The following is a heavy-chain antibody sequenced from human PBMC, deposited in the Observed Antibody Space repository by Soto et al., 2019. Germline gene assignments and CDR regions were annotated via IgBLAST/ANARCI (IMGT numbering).Heavy chain of an antibody. Sequence: EVQLVESGEGLVRPGGSLRLCCAASGFTFSGYWMTWVRQAPGKGLEGVANISPDGSEEYYVDSVKGRFTISRDNAKNSVYLQMNSLRGEDTALYYCTRDLNHDTGPWGQGTQVTVSS. D-gene: IGHD2-8*02. V-gene: IGHV3-7*04. CDR2: ISPDGSEE. CDR3: TRDLNHDTGP. J-gene: IGHJ5*02. CDR1: GFTFSGYW.